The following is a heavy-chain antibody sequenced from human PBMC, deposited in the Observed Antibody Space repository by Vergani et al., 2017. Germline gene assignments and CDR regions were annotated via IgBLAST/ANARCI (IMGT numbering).Heavy chain of an antibody. J-gene: IGHJ4*02. CDR2: IYYSGST. D-gene: IGHD4-11*01. Sequence: QLQLQESGPGLVKPSETLSITCTVSGGSISSSSYYWGWIRQPPGKGLEWLGRIYYSGSTYYNPSLKSRVTISVDTSKNQFSLKLSSVTAADTAVYYCARGTEPPTVTTPGRFFDYWGQGTLVTVSS. CDR1: GGSISSSSYY. CDR3: ARGTEPPTVTTPGRFFDY. V-gene: IGHV4-39*01.